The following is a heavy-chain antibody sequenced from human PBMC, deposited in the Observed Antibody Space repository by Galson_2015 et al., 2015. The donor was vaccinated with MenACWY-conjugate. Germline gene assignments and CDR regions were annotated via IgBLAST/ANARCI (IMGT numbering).Heavy chain of an antibody. D-gene: IGHD1-26*01. Sequence: ETLSLTCSVSGGSLESRTFYWGWIRQPPGKGLEWIGSIYFSGSTYYNSSLQSRVTISVDTSKNQFSLKVNSLTAADTAMYFCARDQWGKWFDPWGQGTQVTVSS. J-gene: IGHJ5*02. CDR3: ARDQWGKWFDP. CDR2: IYFSGST. CDR1: GGSLESRTFY. V-gene: IGHV4-39*07.